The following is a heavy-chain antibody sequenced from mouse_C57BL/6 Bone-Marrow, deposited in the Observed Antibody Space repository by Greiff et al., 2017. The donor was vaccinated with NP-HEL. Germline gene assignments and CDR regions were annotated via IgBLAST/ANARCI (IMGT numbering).Heavy chain of an antibody. CDR2: INPSTGGT. CDR1: GYSFTGYY. CDR3: ARRRFYYYGSPWYFDV. J-gene: IGHJ1*03. D-gene: IGHD1-1*01. V-gene: IGHV1-42*01. Sequence: VQLQQSGPELVKPRASVKISCKASGYSFTGYYMNWVKQSPEKSLEWIGEINPSTGGTTYNQKFKAKATLTVDKSSSTAYMQLKSLTSEDSAVYYCARRRFYYYGSPWYFDVWGTGTTVTVSS.